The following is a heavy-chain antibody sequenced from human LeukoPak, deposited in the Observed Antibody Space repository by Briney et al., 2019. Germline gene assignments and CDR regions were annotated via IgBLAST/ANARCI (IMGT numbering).Heavy chain of an antibody. D-gene: IGHD6-19*01. CDR1: GGTFSSYA. Sequence: SVKVSCKASGGTFSSYAISWVRQAPGQGLEWMGGIIPIFGTANYAQKFQGRVTIITDESTSTAYMELSSLRSEDTAVYYCARDGVAGPYWYFDLWGRGTLVTVSS. J-gene: IGHJ2*01. V-gene: IGHV1-69*05. CDR2: IIPIFGTA. CDR3: ARDGVAGPYWYFDL.